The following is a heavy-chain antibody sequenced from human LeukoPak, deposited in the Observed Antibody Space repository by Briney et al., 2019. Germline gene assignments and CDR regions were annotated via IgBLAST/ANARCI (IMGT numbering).Heavy chain of an antibody. CDR3: ARWNYDSWSGYYSFDY. CDR1: GGSFSGYY. Sequence: SETLSLTCAVYGGSFSGYYWSWIRQPPGKGLEWIGEINHSGSTNYNPSLKSRVTISVDTSKNQFSLKLSSVTAADTAVYYCARWNYDSWSGYYSFDYWGQGTLVTVSS. J-gene: IGHJ4*02. V-gene: IGHV4-34*01. CDR2: INHSGST. D-gene: IGHD3-3*01.